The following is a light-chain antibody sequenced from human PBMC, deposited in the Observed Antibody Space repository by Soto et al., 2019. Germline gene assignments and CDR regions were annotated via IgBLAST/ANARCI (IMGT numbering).Light chain of an antibody. CDR1: SSNIGAGYD. CDR2: GNS. J-gene: IGLJ3*02. V-gene: IGLV1-40*01. Sequence: QSVLTQPPSVSGAPGQRVTISCTGSSSNIGAGYDVPWYQQLPGTAPKLLIYGNSNRPSGVPDRFSGSKSGTSASLAITGLQAEDEADYYCQSYDSSRSGSVFGGGTKVTVL. CDR3: QSYDSSRSGSV.